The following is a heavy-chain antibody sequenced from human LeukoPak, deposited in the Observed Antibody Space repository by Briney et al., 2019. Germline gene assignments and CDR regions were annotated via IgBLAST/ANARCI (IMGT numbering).Heavy chain of an antibody. Sequence: PGRSLRLSCAASGFTFSSYGMHWVRQAPGKGLEWVAVIWYDGSNKYYADSVKGRFTISRDNSKNTLYLQMNSLRAEDTAVYHCATDSFGISLISLAGADVWGQGTTVTVSS. D-gene: IGHD6-19*01. CDR2: IWYDGSNK. V-gene: IGHV3-33*01. CDR3: ATDSFGISLISLAGADV. CDR1: GFTFSSYG. J-gene: IGHJ6*02.